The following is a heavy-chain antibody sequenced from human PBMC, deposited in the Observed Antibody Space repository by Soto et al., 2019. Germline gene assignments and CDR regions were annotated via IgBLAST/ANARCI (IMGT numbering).Heavy chain of an antibody. Sequence: GGSLRLSCAASGFTFSSYAMSWVRQAPGKGLEWVSAISGSGGSTYYADSVKGRFTISRDNSKNTLYLQMNSLRAEDTAVYYCARSRRGSYSYYYYGMDVWGQGTTVTVSS. CDR3: ARSRRGSYSYYYYGMDV. CDR1: GFTFSSYA. J-gene: IGHJ6*02. D-gene: IGHD1-26*01. CDR2: ISGSGGST. V-gene: IGHV3-23*01.